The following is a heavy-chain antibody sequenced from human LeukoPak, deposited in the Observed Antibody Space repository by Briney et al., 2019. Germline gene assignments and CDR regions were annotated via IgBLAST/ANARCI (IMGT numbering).Heavy chain of an antibody. CDR3: ARSARLMKGVVEVTALDD. J-gene: IGHJ4*02. Sequence: GGSLRLSCAASGFTFSSYAMHWVRQAPGKGLEWVAVISYDGSNKYYADSVKGRFTISRDNSKNTLYLQMNSLRAEDTAVYYCARSARLMKGVVEVTALDDWGQGTLVTVSS. CDR2: ISYDGSNK. D-gene: IGHD3-3*01. V-gene: IGHV3-30*04. CDR1: GFTFSSYA.